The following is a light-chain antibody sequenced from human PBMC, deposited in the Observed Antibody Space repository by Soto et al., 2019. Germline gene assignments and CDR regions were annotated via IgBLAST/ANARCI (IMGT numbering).Light chain of an antibody. J-gene: IGLJ3*02. CDR2: EVS. CDR3: NSYTTSSSWV. CDR1: SSDVGVYNY. V-gene: IGLV2-14*01. Sequence: QSALTQPASVSGSPGQSITISCTETSSDVGVYNYVSWYQHHPGKAPKLMIYEVSNRPSGVSNRFSGSKSGNTASLTISGLQAEDGADYYCNSYTTSSSWVFGGGTKLTVL.